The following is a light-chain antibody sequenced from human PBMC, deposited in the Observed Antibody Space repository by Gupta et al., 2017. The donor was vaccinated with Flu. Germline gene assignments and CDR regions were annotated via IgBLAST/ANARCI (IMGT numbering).Light chain of an antibody. CDR1: QTVSSD. Sequence: PATLSLSPGEGATLSCRASQTVSSDVAWDKTKHGQEPRLLIYDASNRATGIPARFSGSGSGTDFTLTISSLEPEDFAVYYCQQRSNWPPTFGQGTKLEIK. V-gene: IGKV3-11*01. CDR2: DAS. CDR3: QQRSNWPPT. J-gene: IGKJ2*01.